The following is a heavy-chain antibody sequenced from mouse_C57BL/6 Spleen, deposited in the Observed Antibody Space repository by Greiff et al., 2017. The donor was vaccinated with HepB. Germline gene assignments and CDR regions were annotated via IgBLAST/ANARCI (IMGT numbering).Heavy chain of an antibody. CDR1: GYSITSGYD. CDR3: ARDESYDGYYGGFAY. Sequence: EVKLMESGPGMVKPSQSLSLTCTVTGYSITSGYDWHWIRHFPGNKLEWMGYISYSGSTNYNPSLKSRISITHDTSKNHFFLKLNSVTTEDTATYYCARDESYDGYYGGFAYWGQGTLVTVSA. CDR2: ISYSGST. D-gene: IGHD2-3*01. J-gene: IGHJ3*01. V-gene: IGHV3-1*01.